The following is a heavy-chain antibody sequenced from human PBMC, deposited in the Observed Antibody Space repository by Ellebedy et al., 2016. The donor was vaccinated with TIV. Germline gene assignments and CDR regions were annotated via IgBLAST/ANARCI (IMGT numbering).Heavy chain of an antibody. Sequence: SETLSLTCSLSGGSISSASFYWGWIRQPPGKGLEWIGSISSSGSTYYNPSLKGRVTISLDTSKNQFSLNVRSVTAADTAVHYCATRGSRTAFDEFDSWGPGTLVTVSS. CDR2: ISSSGST. D-gene: IGHD3-16*01. CDR3: ATRGSRTAFDEFDS. V-gene: IGHV4-39*07. CDR1: GGSISSASFY. J-gene: IGHJ4*02.